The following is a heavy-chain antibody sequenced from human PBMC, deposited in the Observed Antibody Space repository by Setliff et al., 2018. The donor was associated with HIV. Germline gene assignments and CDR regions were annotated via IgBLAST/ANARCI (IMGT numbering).Heavy chain of an antibody. D-gene: IGHD1-7*01. J-gene: IGHJ4*02. CDR1: GNTFTNHG. V-gene: IGHV1-3*01. Sequence: GASVKVSCKASGNTFTNHGIHRVRQAPGQRLEWMGWINAGNGKTRYSQKFQGRVTITRDTSASTAYMELSSLRSEDMAVYYCARAGIWNYYFDYWGQGTLVTVSS. CDR3: ARAGIWNYYFDY. CDR2: INAGNGKT.